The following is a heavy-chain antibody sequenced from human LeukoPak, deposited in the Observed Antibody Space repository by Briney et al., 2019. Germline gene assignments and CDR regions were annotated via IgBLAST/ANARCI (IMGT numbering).Heavy chain of an antibody. Sequence: ASVKVSCKASGYTFTSYDINWVRQATGQGLEWMGWMNPNGGNTGYAQKFQGRVTMTRNTSISTAYMELSSLRSEDTAVYYCARGGGLYCSGGSCDAFGIWGQGTMVTVSS. D-gene: IGHD2-15*01. CDR1: GYTFTSYD. J-gene: IGHJ3*02. V-gene: IGHV1-8*01. CDR3: ARGGGLYCSGGSCDAFGI. CDR2: MNPNGGNT.